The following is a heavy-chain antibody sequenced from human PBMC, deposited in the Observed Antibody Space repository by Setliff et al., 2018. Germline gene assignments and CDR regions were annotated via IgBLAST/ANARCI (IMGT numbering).Heavy chain of an antibody. CDR2: LKPGDSGI. CDR1: GYTFTNYW. V-gene: IGHV5-51*01. CDR3: VRHPYYDSSGYYSYFDY. D-gene: IGHD3-22*01. Sequence: PGESLKLSCQGSGYTFTNYWIGWVRQMPGKGLEWMGILKPGDSGIRYSPSFQGQVTLSADTSIATAYLHWTSLKASDTAMYYCVRHPYYDSSGYYSYFDYWGQGALVTVSS. J-gene: IGHJ4*02.